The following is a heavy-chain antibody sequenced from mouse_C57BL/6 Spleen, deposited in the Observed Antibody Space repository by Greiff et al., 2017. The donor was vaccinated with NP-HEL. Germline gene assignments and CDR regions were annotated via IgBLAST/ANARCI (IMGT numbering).Heavy chain of an antibody. Sequence: EVKLMESGPELVKPGASVKISCKASGYSFTGYYMHWVKQSHGNILDWIGYIYPYNGVSSYNQKFKGKATLTVDKSSSTAYMELRSLTSEDSAVYYCARRGYYDYDDAMDYWGQGTSVTVSS. CDR3: ARRGYYDYDDAMDY. D-gene: IGHD2-4*01. J-gene: IGHJ4*01. CDR2: IYPYNGVS. V-gene: IGHV1-31*01. CDR1: GYSFTGYY.